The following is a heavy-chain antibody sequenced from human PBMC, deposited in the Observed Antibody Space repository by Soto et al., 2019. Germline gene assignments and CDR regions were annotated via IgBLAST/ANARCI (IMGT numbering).Heavy chain of an antibody. Sequence: ASVKVSFKASGYTFTVYYMHWVRQAPGQGLEWMGWINPKSGGTMYPQKFQGRVTMTWDTSISTAYMALTRLRSDDTAVYYCARDLAKGGGSAGFDYWGQGTLVTVSS. CDR2: INPKSGGT. V-gene: IGHV1-2*02. CDR1: GYTFTVYY. J-gene: IGHJ4*02. D-gene: IGHD1-26*01. CDR3: ARDLAKGGGSAGFDY.